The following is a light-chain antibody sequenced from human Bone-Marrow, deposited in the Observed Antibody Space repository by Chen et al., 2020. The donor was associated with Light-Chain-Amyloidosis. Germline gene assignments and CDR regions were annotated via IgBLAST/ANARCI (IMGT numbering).Light chain of an antibody. CDR1: NIGSTS. J-gene: IGLJ3*02. V-gene: IGLV3-21*02. CDR3: QVWDRSSDRPV. Sequence: SYVLTQPSSVSVAPGQTATIACGGNNIGSTSVHWSQQTPGQAPLLVVYDESDRPSGIPERLSGSNSGNTATLTISRVEAGDEADYYCQVWDRSSDRPVFGGGTKLTVL. CDR2: DES.